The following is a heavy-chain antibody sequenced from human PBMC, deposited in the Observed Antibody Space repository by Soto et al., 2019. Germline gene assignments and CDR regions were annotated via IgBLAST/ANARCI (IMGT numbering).Heavy chain of an antibody. J-gene: IGHJ4*02. V-gene: IGHV3-48*02. CDR2: ISSSSSTI. D-gene: IGHD2-2*01. Sequence: PGGSLRLSCAASGFTFSSYSMNWVRQAPGKGLEWVSYISSSSSTIYYADSVKGRFTISRDNAKNSLYLQMNSLIDEDTAVYYCARDLPIVVVPGANLQGYYFDYWGQGTLVTVSS. CDR1: GFTFSSYS. CDR3: ARDLPIVVVPGANLQGYYFDY.